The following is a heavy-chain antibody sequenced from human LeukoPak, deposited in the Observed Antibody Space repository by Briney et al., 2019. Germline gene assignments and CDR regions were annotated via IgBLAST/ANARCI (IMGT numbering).Heavy chain of an antibody. CDR3: ARLHPDRDGYMRRSFDS. J-gene: IGHJ4*02. V-gene: IGHV4-59*08. Sequence: SETLSLTCTVSGGXISNYYWSWIRQPPGKGLEWIGYIYYIGSTNSNPSLKSRVTISSDTSKNQFSLKLSSVTAADTAVYYCARLHPDRDGYMRRSFDSWGQGTLVTVSS. D-gene: IGHD5-24*01. CDR1: GGXISNYY. CDR2: IYYIGST.